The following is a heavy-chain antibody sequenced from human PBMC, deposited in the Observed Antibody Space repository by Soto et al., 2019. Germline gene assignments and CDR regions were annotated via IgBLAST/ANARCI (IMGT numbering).Heavy chain of an antibody. V-gene: IGHV1-8*01. CDR2: MNPNSGNT. CDR1: GYTFTSYD. D-gene: IGHD2-2*02. Sequence: ASVKVSCKASGYTFTSYDINWVRQATGQGLEWMGWMNPNSGNTGYAQKFQGRVTMTRNTSISTAYMELSSLRSEDTAVYYCARGRLGYCSSTSCYRDYWGQGTLVTVSS. CDR3: ARGRLGYCSSTSCYRDY. J-gene: IGHJ4*02.